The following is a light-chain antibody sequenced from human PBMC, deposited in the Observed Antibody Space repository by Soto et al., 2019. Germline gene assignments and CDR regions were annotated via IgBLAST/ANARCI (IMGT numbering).Light chain of an antibody. CDR1: QTINNN. V-gene: IGKV3-15*01. CDR2: GAS. J-gene: IGKJ2*01. CDR3: QHYYNWPPYT. Sequence: IGMTQSPATLSVSPGERATLSCRASQTINNNVAWYQQKPGQAPRLLIYGASTKATGVPARFSGSGSGTEFTLTISSLQSEDFAVYHCQHYYNWPPYTFGQGTKLEIK.